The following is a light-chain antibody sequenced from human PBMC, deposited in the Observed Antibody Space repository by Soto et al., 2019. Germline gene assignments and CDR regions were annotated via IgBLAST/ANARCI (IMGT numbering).Light chain of an antibody. CDR3: QSYDSSLSGYVV. CDR2: GNS. CDR1: SSNIGAGYD. V-gene: IGLV1-40*01. Sequence: QSVLTQPPSVSGAPGQRVTISCTGSSSNIGAGYDVHWYQQLPGTAPKLLIYGNSNRPSGVPYRFSGSKSGTSASLAITGLQAEDGADYYCQSYDSSLSGYVVFGGGTKLTVL. J-gene: IGLJ2*01.